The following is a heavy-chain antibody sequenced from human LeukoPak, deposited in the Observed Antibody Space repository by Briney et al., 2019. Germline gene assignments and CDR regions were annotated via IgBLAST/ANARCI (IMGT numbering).Heavy chain of an antibody. CDR1: GFTFNNYA. Sequence: PGGSLRLSCAACGFTFNNYAMTWLRQAPGKGLEWVSGISGSGDSTYYADSVKGRFTFSRDNSKDTLYLQMNTLRAEDTAIYYCAKGRSEVVLAAMNYWGQGTLVTVSS. CDR2: ISGSGDST. D-gene: IGHD2-15*01. V-gene: IGHV3-23*01. J-gene: IGHJ4*02. CDR3: AKGRSEVVLAAMNY.